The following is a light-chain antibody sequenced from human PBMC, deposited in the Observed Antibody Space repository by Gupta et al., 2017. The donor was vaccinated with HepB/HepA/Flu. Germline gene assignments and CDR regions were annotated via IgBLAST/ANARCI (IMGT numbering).Light chain of an antibody. J-gene: IGKJ1*01. CDR2: KAS. CDR3: QHENSSSRT. CDR1: QSISSW. V-gene: IGKV1-5*03. Sequence: DIQMTQSPSTLSASVGDRVTITCRARQSISSWLAWYQQKPGKAPKLLIYKASRRERGVPSRFSGSGSGTEFTLTISSRQPEDFATYYCQHENSSSRTFGQGTKVEIK.